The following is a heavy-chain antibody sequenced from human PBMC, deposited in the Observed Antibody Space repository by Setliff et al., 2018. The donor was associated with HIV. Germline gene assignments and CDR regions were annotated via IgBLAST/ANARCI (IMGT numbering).Heavy chain of an antibody. J-gene: IGHJ5*02. CDR2: IKGDGSVT. CDR3: TRVLWNDNGNWFDP. V-gene: IGHV3-74*01. Sequence: PGGSLRLSCVASGFTFSAYGMHWVRQVPGMGPVWVSNIKGDGSVTRYADSVTGRFVISRDNTKNTLYLEMHSLTSEDTAVYYCTRVLWNDNGNWFDPWGQGTLVTVSS. CDR1: GFTFSAYG. D-gene: IGHD1-1*01.